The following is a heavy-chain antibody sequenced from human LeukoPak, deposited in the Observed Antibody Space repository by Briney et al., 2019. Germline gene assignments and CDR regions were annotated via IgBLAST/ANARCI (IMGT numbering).Heavy chain of an antibody. CDR1: GYTFTSYG. J-gene: IGHJ4*02. CDR3: ARESSDGSGSYDY. D-gene: IGHD3-10*01. CDR2: INPNSGGP. Sequence: ASVKVSCKASGYTFTSYGISWVRQAPGQGLEWMGRINPNSGGPNYAQKFQGRVTLTRDTSISTAYMELSRLRSDDTAIYYCARESSDGSGSYDYWGQGTLVTVSS. V-gene: IGHV1-2*06.